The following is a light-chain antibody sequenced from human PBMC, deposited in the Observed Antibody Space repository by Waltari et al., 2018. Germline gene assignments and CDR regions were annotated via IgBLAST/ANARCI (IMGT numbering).Light chain of an antibody. CDR3: QHYVRLPAT. V-gene: IGKV3-20*01. CDR1: QSVSRT. CDR2: GAY. Sequence: EIVLTQSPGTLSLSPGERATLSCRTSQSVSRTLAWYQQKPGQAPKLLIYGAYIRATGIPDRFTGSGSGTDFSLTSSSLEPEDFAVYFCQHYVRLPATFGQGTKVEIK. J-gene: IGKJ1*01.